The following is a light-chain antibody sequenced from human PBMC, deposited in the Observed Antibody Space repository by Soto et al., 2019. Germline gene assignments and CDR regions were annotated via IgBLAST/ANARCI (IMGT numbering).Light chain of an antibody. CDR2: AAS. J-gene: IGKJ5*01. CDR1: QGISSY. CDR3: LQDFNYPIT. V-gene: IGKV1-8*01. Sequence: AIRMTQSPSSLSASTGDRVTITCRASQGISSYLAWYQQKPGKAPKLLIYAASTLQSGVPSRFSGSGSGTDFTLTISCLQSDDFATHYCLQDFNYPITFGQGTRLEIK.